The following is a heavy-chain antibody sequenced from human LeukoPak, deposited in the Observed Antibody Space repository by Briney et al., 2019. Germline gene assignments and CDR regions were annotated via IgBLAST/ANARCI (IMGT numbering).Heavy chain of an antibody. J-gene: IGHJ4*02. D-gene: IGHD2-2*01. CDR1: GFTFSSYA. CDR3: ANQVGGYFDY. V-gene: IGHV3-23*01. Sequence: PGGSLRLSCAASGFTFSSYAMSWVRQAPGKGLEWVSAISGSGGSTYYADSVKGRYTISRDNSKNTLYLQMNSLRAEDTAVCYCANQVGGYFDYWGQGTLVTVSS. CDR2: ISGSGGST.